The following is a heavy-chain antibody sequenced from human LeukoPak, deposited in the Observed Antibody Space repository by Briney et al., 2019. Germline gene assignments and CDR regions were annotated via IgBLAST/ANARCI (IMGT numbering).Heavy chain of an antibody. Sequence: SETLSLTCTVSGGSLSNYYWSWIRQPPGKGLEWIGYIYYSGNTNYNPSLKSRVTISVDTSKNHFSLKLSSVTAADTAVYYCARVSLVRGAPDYYFDYWGQGTLVTVSS. D-gene: IGHD3-10*01. CDR2: IYYSGNT. J-gene: IGHJ4*02. V-gene: IGHV4-59*08. CDR1: GGSLSNYY. CDR3: ARVSLVRGAPDYYFDY.